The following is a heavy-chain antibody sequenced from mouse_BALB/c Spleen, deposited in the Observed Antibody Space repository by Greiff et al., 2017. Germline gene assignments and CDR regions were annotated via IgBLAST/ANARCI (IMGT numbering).Heavy chain of an antibody. D-gene: IGHD2-1*01. CDR2: IDPENGDT. Sequence: EVQLQQSGAELVRPGASVKLSCTASGFNIKDYYMHWVKQRPEQGLEWIGWIDPENGDTKYAPKFQGKATMTADTSSNTAYLQISSLTSEDTAVYYCNARCYGNYGNYAMDDWGQGTSVTVSA. J-gene: IGHJ4*01. CDR1: GFNIKDYY. CDR3: NARCYGNYGNYAMDD. V-gene: IGHV14-4*02.